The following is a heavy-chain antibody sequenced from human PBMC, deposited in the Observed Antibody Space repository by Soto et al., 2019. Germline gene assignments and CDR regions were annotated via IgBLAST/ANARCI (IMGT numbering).Heavy chain of an antibody. CDR3: ARDQGYRSSWFFYCGMDA. D-gene: IGHD6-13*01. V-gene: IGHV3-30-3*01. CDR1: GFTFSSYA. J-gene: IGHJ6*02. Sequence: SLGLSCAASGFTFSSYAMHWVRQAPGKGLEWVAVISYDGSNKYYADSVKGRFTISRDNSKNTLYLQMNSLRAEDTAVYYCARDQGYRSSWFFYCGMDAWGPGTPVTVSS. CDR2: ISYDGSNK.